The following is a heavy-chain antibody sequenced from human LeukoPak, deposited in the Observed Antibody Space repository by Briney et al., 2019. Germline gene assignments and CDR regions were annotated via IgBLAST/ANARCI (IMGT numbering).Heavy chain of an antibody. J-gene: IGHJ4*02. CDR2: IKEDGTET. V-gene: IGHV3-7*03. CDR3: AKEGRSLQTY. CDR1: GFMFSSNW. Sequence: GGSLRLSCEASGFMFSSNWMSWVRLAPGKGLEWVANIKEDGTETYYVHSVKGRFTISRDNAKNSLYLQMNSLRVEDTAVYYCAKEGRSLQTYWGQGTPVTVSS. D-gene: IGHD5-24*01.